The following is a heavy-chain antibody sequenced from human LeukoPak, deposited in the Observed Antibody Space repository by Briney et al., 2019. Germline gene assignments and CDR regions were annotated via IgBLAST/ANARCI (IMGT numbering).Heavy chain of an antibody. Sequence: SETLSLTCAVYGGSFRGYYWSWIRQPPGKGLEWIGEINHRGSTNYNPSLKSRVTISLDTSKNQFSLKLSSVTAAGTAVYFCARGVSMNCRRDCPNLDYWGQGTLVTVSS. CDR1: GGSFRGYY. J-gene: IGHJ4*02. CDR3: ARGVSMNCRRDCPNLDY. D-gene: IGHD2-21*02. CDR2: INHRGST. V-gene: IGHV4-34*01.